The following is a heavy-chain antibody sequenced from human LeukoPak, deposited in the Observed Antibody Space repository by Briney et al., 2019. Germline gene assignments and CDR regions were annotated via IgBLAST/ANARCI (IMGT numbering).Heavy chain of an antibody. D-gene: IGHD3-16*01. V-gene: IGHV3-7*03. CDR1: GFIFNNYW. J-gene: IGHJ3*01. CDR2: IKEDGREK. Sequence: PGGSLRLSCAASGFIFNNYWTNWVRQAPGKGLEWVASIKEDGREKLYVESLEGRLTIARDNAKESLHLQMRNLRVEDTAVYYCTRALGHSVLAFDVWGQGTVVIVS. CDR3: TRALGHSVLAFDV.